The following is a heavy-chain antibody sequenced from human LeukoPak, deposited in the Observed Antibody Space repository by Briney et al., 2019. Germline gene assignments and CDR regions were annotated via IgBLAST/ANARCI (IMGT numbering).Heavy chain of an antibody. Sequence: SETLSLTCSVSGGSINPYYWSWIRQPPGKGLEYIGYIHYTGSTNYNPSFTGRVTILIDTSKNQFSLKLRSVTAADTAVYYCARDIRDGTQGADWYFDLWGRGTLVTVSS. J-gene: IGHJ2*01. CDR1: GGSINPYY. CDR3: ARDIRDGTQGADWYFDL. V-gene: IGHV4-59*01. CDR2: IHYTGST. D-gene: IGHD5-24*01.